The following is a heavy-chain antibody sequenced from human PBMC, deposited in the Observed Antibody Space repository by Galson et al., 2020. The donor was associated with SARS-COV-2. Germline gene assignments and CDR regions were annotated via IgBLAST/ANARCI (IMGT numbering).Heavy chain of an antibody. D-gene: IGHD2-21*02. CDR1: GFTFSSSA. CDR2: IPYDRSNK. CDR3: ARDSLARNIVVVTAIDTDFYC. V-gene: IGHV3-30*04. J-gene: IGHJ4*02. Sequence: WGSLRLSCAASGFTFSSSAMHWVRQAPATGLERVAIIPYDRSNKYYADPAKGRFTISRDNSKNTLYLQMNSLRAEDTAVYYCARDSLARNIVVVTAIDTDFYCWGQGFLGTVYS.